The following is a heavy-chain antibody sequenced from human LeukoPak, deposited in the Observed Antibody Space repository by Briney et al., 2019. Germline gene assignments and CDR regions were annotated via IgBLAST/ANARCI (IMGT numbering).Heavy chain of an antibody. J-gene: IGHJ4*02. CDR1: GFTFSSYA. D-gene: IGHD3-22*01. Sequence: GGSLRLSCAASGFTFSSYAMSWVRQAAGKGLEWVSAISGSGGSTYYADSVKGRFTISRDNSKNTLCLQMNSLRAEDTAVYYCARVSPMGGYYDSSGSEYYFDYWGQGTLVTVSS. CDR2: ISGSGGST. CDR3: ARVSPMGGYYDSSGSEYYFDY. V-gene: IGHV3-23*01.